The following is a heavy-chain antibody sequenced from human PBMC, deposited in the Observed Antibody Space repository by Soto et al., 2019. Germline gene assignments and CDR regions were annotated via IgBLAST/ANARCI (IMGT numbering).Heavy chain of an antibody. V-gene: IGHV3-23*01. J-gene: IGHJ4*02. CDR3: ARDRWYYDTSGSISRAFDY. CDR1: GFTFRNYV. Sequence: GGSLRLSCTASGFTFRNYVMSWVRQAPGRGLEWVSAISVSGGSTYYADSVKGRFTISRHNSKNTMYLQMNSLRAEDTAVYYCARDRWYYDTSGSISRAFDYWGRGTLVTVSS. CDR2: ISVSGGST. D-gene: IGHD3-22*01.